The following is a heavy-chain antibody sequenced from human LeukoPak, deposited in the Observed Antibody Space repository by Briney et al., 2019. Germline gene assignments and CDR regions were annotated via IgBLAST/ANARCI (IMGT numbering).Heavy chain of an antibody. V-gene: IGHV4-59*01. CDR3: ASNTGTVFDY. CDR1: GDFITAYY. J-gene: IGHJ4*02. CDR2: VYYTGST. D-gene: IGHD7-27*01. Sequence: SETLSLTCTVSGDFITAYYWSWIRQPPGRGLEWIGYVYYTGSTEYNPSLRSRVTISLEMSKQQFSLTLTSVTAADTAVYYCASNTGTVFDYWGRGALVTVSS.